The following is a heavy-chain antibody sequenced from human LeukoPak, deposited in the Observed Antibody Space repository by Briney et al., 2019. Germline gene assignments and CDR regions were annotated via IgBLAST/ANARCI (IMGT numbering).Heavy chain of an antibody. CDR2: ISGSGSAT. V-gene: IGHV3-23*01. CDR3: AKFRPDDITVAATGYFDS. D-gene: IGHD6-19*01. CDR1: GFTFSSDA. J-gene: IGHJ4*02. Sequence: GASLRLSCAASGFTFSSDAMSWVRQAPGKGLYWVSTISGSGSATYYADSAKDRFTISRDNSKNTLYLQMNSLRAEDTAVYYCAKFRPDDITVAATGYFDSWGQGTLVTVSS.